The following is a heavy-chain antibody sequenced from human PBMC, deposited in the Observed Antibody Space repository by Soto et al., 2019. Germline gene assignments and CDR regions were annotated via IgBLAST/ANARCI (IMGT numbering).Heavy chain of an antibody. CDR3: NRVRSGWAFDI. V-gene: IGHV3-72*01. CDR1: GFSFSDHY. CDR2: VRKKGNNYST. Sequence: LVESGGGLVQPGGSLRLSCAASGFSFSDHYMAWVRQAPGKGLDWIAIVRKKGNNYSTDYGASVKGRFTVSRDDSKDSLYLQMNSLNTEDTAMYFCNRVRSGWAFDIWGQGTLVTVSS. J-gene: IGHJ3*02. D-gene: IGHD6-19*01.